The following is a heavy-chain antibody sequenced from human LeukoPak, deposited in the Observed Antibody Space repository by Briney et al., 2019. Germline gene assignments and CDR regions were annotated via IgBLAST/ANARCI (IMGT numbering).Heavy chain of an antibody. CDR1: DGSLSRGRYY. CDR2: IYTRGRS. J-gene: IGHJ5*02. CDR3: ASLTGLGWFDP. Sequence: PSETLSLNCTGSDGSLSRGRYYSTWIWQPAGKGLKWHGRIYTRGRSNYNPSLNHRVTISVDTSKNQFSLKMSSVTAADTAVYYCASLTGLGWFDPWGQGTLVTVAS. V-gene: IGHV4-61*02. D-gene: IGHD3-9*01.